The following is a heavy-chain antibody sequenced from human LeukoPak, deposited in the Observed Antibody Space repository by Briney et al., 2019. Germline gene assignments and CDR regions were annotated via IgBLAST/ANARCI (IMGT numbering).Heavy chain of an antibody. CDR2: FDPEDGET. CDR1: GYTLTELS. Sequence: ASVKVSCKVSGYTLTELSMHWVRQAPGRGLEWMGSFDPEDGETIYAQKFQGRVTMTEDTSTDTAYMELISLKYEDTAVYYCAKNTGGILTGGGYWGQGTLVTVSS. CDR3: AKNTGGILTGGGY. J-gene: IGHJ4*02. V-gene: IGHV1-24*01. D-gene: IGHD7-27*01.